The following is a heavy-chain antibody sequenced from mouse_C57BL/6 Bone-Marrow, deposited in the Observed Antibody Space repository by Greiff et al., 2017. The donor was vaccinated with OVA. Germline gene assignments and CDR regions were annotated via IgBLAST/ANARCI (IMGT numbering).Heavy chain of an antibody. D-gene: IGHD2-1*01. Sequence: QVQLKESGPGLVQPSQSLSITCTVSGFSLTSYGVHWVRQSPGKGLEWLGVIWSGGSTDYNAAFISRLSISKDNSKSQVFFKMNSRQADDTAIYYCARKSYGNYLPWAMDYWGQGTSVTVSS. J-gene: IGHJ4*01. V-gene: IGHV2-2*01. CDR2: IWSGGST. CDR3: ARKSYGNYLPWAMDY. CDR1: GFSLTSYG.